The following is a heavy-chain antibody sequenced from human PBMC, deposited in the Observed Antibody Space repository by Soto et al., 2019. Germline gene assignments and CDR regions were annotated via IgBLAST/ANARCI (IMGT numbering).Heavy chain of an antibody. CDR3: VRRVSGNYDY. V-gene: IGHV3-64*01. Sequence: EVQLAESGGGMVQPGGSLRLSCVASGFTFSGYDMHWVRQAPGKGLEYVSSISSNGGTTYYGNSVKGRFTISRDKSKNTLYLQMGSLRAEDMAVYYCVRRVSGNYDYWGQGTLVTVSS. CDR2: ISSNGGTT. CDR1: GFTFSGYD. D-gene: IGHD1-7*01. J-gene: IGHJ4*02.